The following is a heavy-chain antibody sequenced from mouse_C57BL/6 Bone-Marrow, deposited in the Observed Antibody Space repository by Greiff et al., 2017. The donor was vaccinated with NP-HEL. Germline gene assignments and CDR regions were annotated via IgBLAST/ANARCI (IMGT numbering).Heavy chain of an antibody. J-gene: IGHJ2*01. Sequence: VQLVESGAELARPGASVKLSCKASGYTFTSYGISWVKQRTGQGLEWIGEIYPRSGNTYYNEKFKGKATLTADKSSSTAYMELRSLTSEDSAVYFCARWDYYGLFDYWGQGTTLTVSS. CDR2: IYPRSGNT. D-gene: IGHD1-1*01. V-gene: IGHV1-81*01. CDR1: GYTFTSYG. CDR3: ARWDYYGLFDY.